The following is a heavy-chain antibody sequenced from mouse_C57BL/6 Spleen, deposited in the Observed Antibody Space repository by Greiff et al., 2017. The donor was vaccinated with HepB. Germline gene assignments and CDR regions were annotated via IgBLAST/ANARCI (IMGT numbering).Heavy chain of an antibody. CDR2: INPNNGGT. D-gene: IGHD3-2*02. V-gene: IGHV1-26*01. CDR1: GYTFTDYY. CDR3: ARWGQLRLPSFAY. Sequence: VQLQQSGPELVKPGASVKISCKASGYTFTDYYMNWVKQSHGKSLEWIGDINPNNGGTSYNQKFKGKATLTVDKSSSTAYMELRSLTSEDSAVYYCARWGQLRLPSFAYWGQGTLVTVSA. J-gene: IGHJ3*01.